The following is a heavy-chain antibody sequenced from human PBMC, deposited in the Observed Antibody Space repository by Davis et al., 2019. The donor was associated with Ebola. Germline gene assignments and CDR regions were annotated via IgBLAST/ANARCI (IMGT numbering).Heavy chain of an antibody. Sequence: ASVKVSCKASGYTFTSYYMHWVRQAPGQGLEWMGIINPSGGSTSYAQKFQGRVTMTRDTSTSTVYMELSSLRSEDTAVYYCARGESGYSSSWYPPYYYYYGMDVWGQGTTVTVSS. V-gene: IGHV1-46*01. CDR3: ARGESGYSSSWYPPYYYYYGMDV. J-gene: IGHJ6*02. CDR1: GYTFTSYY. D-gene: IGHD6-13*01. CDR2: INPSGGST.